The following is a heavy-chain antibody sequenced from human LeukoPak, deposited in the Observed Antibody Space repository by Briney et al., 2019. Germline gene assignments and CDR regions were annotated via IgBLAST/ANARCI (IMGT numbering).Heavy chain of an antibody. V-gene: IGHV3-23*01. CDR2: ISCSGGST. CDR3: ARRDRYFDY. J-gene: IGHJ4*02. Sequence: PGGSLRLSCAASGFTVSSYAMSWVRQAPGKGLEWVSAISCSGGSTYYADSVKGRFTISRDNSKNTLYLQMNSLRAEDTAVYYCARRDRYFDYWGQGTLVTVSS. CDR1: GFTVSSYA.